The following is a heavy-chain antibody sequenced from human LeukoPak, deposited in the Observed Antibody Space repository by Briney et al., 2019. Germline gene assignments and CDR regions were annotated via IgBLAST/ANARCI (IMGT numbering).Heavy chain of an antibody. CDR1: GFTFSSYS. D-gene: IGHD4-17*01. CDR2: ISSLSGTK. J-gene: IGHJ4*02. Sequence: GGSLRLSCAASGFTFSSYSMNWVRQAPGKGLEWVSYISSLSGTKNYADSVKGRFIISRDNAKNSMFLQMNSLRAEDTAVYYCARGLYGDSAFDYWGQGTLVTVSS. CDR3: ARGLYGDSAFDY. V-gene: IGHV3-48*01.